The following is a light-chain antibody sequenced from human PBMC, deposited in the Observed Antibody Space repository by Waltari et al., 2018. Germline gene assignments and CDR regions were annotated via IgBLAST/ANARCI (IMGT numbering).Light chain of an antibody. V-gene: IGLV1-44*01. CDR2: SHD. Sequence: QSVLTQPPSASGTPGQRVTISCSGSSSTIGTNPVNWYQHLPGTAPKLLIFSHDQRPSGVPDRFSGSKSGTSASLAITGLQSDDEAYYYCAAWDDSLDGLLFGGGTKLTVL. CDR3: AAWDDSLDGLL. J-gene: IGLJ2*01. CDR1: SSTIGTNP.